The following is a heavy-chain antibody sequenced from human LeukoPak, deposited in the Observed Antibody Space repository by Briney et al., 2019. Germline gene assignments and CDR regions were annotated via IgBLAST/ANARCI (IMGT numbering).Heavy chain of an antibody. D-gene: IGHD6-13*01. J-gene: IGHJ5*02. CDR1: GGSISTYY. V-gene: IGHV4-59*01. Sequence: SETLSLTCTVSGGSISTYYGSWIRQPPGKGLEWIGYIYYSGGTNYNPSLKSRVTISVDTSKNQFSLKLSSVTAADTAVYYCARTYSSSWLDHWGQGTLVTVSS. CDR3: ARTYSSSWLDH. CDR2: IYYSGGT.